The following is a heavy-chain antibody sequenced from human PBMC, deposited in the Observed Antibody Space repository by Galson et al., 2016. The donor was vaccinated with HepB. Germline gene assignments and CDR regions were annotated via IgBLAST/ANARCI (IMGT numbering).Heavy chain of an antibody. CDR1: GGSISSSSFY. D-gene: IGHD5-18*01. Sequence: SETLSLTCTVSGGSISSSSFYWGWIRQPPGKRLEWIGSWYYRGSPFYNAALRSRVSISVDTSKNQLSLQLSSVSAADAAVYHCAREAMVHGAAHVDYWGLGRLVTVSS. CDR2: WYYRGSP. CDR3: AREAMVHGAAHVDY. J-gene: IGHJ4*02. V-gene: IGHV4-39*01.